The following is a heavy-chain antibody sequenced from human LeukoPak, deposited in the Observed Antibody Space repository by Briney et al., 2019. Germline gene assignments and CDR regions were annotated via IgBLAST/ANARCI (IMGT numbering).Heavy chain of an antibody. V-gene: IGHV3-23*01. CDR3: VKGNDNSYHYYFDC. J-gene: IGHJ4*02. CDR1: GLTFSGCA. Sequence: GGSLRLSCAASGLTFSGCAMSWVRQAPGKGLEWVSGLSGSGGSTYYADSVKGRFTISRDNSKNTLYLRMDSLRDEDTAVYYCVKGNDNSYHYYFDCWGQGTLVTVSS. CDR2: LSGSGGST. D-gene: IGHD3-9*01.